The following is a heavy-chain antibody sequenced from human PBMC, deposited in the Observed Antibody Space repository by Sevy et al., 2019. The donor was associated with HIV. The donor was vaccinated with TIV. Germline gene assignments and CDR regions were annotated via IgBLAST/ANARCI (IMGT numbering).Heavy chain of an antibody. D-gene: IGHD6-13*01. CDR2: IKSKTDGGTT. V-gene: IGHV3-15*01. CDR3: TTDVAAAYYYGIDV. Sequence: GGSLRLSCAASGFTFSNAWMSWVRQAPGKGLEWVGRIKSKTDGGTTDYAAPVKGRFTISRDDSKNTLYLQMNSLKTEDTAVYYCTTDVAAAYYYGIDVWGQGTTVTVSS. CDR1: GFTFSNAW. J-gene: IGHJ6*02.